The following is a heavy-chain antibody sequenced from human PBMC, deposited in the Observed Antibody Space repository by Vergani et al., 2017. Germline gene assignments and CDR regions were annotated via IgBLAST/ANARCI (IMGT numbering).Heavy chain of an antibody. V-gene: IGHV3-11*01. CDR3: ARAYYDFWSGSYDAFDI. CDR2: ISSSGSTI. D-gene: IGHD3-3*01. CDR1: GFTFSDYY. Sequence: QVQLVESGGGLVKPGGSLRLSCAASGFTFSDYYMSWIRQAPGKGVEWVSYISSSGSTIYYADSVKGRLTISRDNAKNSLYLQMNSLRAEDTAVYYCARAYYDFWSGSYDAFDIWGQGTMVTVSS. J-gene: IGHJ3*02.